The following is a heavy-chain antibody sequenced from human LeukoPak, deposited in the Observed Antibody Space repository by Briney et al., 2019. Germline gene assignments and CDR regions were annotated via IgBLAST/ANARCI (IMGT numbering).Heavy chain of an antibody. Sequence: PSETLSLTCTVSGDSVSSGSYYWSWIRQPPGKGLEWVGYIYYSGSTYYNPSLKSRVTISVDTSKNQFSLKLSSVTAADTAVYYCARQSDTSMAFDYWGQGTLVTVSS. J-gene: IGHJ4*02. CDR3: ARQSDTSMAFDY. D-gene: IGHD5-18*01. CDR2: IYYSGST. V-gene: IGHV4-61*01. CDR1: GDSVSSGSYY.